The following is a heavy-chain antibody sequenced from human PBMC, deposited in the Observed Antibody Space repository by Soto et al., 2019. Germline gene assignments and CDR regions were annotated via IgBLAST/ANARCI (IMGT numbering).Heavy chain of an antibody. V-gene: IGHV3-30*03. Sequence: QVQLVESGGGVVQPGRSLRLSCAASGFTFSSYGMHWVRQAPGKGLGWVALISYDGSDKYYADSVKGGFTISRDNSKNTLYLPMNSLRGEDTAVYYCGAGQYFSDYWGQGTLVTVSS. CDR2: ISYDGSDK. CDR1: GFTFSSYG. CDR3: GAGQYFSDY. D-gene: IGHD6-13*01. J-gene: IGHJ4*02.